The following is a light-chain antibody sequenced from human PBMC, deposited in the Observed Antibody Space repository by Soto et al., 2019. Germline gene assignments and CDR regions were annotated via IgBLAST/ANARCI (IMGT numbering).Light chain of an antibody. CDR1: QSVRSSY. CDR2: DAS. V-gene: IGKV3D-20*01. Sequence: EIVLTQYPATLSLSPGERATLSCGASQSVRSSYLAWYQQRPGLAPRLLIYDASYRATGIPDRFSGSGSGTDFTLTISRLEPEDFAVYYCQQYGSSPQTFGQGTKLEI. J-gene: IGKJ2*01. CDR3: QQYGSSPQT.